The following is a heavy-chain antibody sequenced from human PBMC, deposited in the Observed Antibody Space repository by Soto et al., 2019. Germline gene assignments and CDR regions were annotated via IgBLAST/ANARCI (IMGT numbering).Heavy chain of an antibody. D-gene: IGHD3-22*01. CDR1: GGSISSGDYY. CDR2: IYYSGST. V-gene: IGHV4-30-4*01. Sequence: SETLSLTCTVSGGSISSGDYYWSWIRQPPGKGLEWIGYIYYSGSTYYNPSLKSRVTISVDTSKNQFSLKLSSVTAAGTAVYYCARDRDSSGYYYDYWGQGTLVTVSS. J-gene: IGHJ4*02. CDR3: ARDRDSSGYYYDY.